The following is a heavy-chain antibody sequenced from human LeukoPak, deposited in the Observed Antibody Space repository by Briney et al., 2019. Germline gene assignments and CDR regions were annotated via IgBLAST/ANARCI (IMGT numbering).Heavy chain of an antibody. D-gene: IGHD3-9*01. V-gene: IGHV3-21*01. CDR1: GFTFSSYI. CDR3: ARIPQSDWLTPYYFDY. Sequence: PGGSLRLSCAASGFTFSSYIMNWVRQTPGKGLEWVSSISLRGNYIDYADPVKGRFTISRDNAKNSLYLQMNSLRAEDTAVYYCARIPQSDWLTPYYFDYWGQGTLVTVSS. J-gene: IGHJ4*02. CDR2: ISLRGNYI.